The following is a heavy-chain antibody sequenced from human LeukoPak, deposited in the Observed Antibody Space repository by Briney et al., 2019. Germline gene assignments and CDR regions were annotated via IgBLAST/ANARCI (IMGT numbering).Heavy chain of an antibody. CDR3: ASGDIVVVPAAHEDYYYYMDV. Sequence: SLKVSSKASVGTLSSYAISSVREAPGQELEWMGGIVPIFGITNYAQKFPGRVTITADASTSTAYMELSSLRSEDTAVYYCASGDIVVVPAAHEDYYYYMDVWGKGTTVTVSS. V-gene: IGHV1-69*13. CDR1: VGTLSSYA. CDR2: IVPIFGIT. D-gene: IGHD2-2*01. J-gene: IGHJ6*03.